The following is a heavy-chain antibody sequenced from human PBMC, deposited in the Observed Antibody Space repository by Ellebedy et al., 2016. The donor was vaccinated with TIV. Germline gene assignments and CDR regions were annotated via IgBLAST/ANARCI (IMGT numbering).Heavy chain of an antibody. CDR3: TRDPEGDYDFDF. Sequence: PGGSLRLSCAASGISLRSYAMSWVRQAPGKGLEWVSTIGGTGWTTYYRESVKGRFTVSRDTSRNTLYLQMNSLRVEDTAVYYCTRDPEGDYDFDFWGQGTLVIVSS. CDR2: IGGTGWTT. V-gene: IGHV3-23*01. J-gene: IGHJ4*02. D-gene: IGHD4-17*01. CDR1: GISLRSYA.